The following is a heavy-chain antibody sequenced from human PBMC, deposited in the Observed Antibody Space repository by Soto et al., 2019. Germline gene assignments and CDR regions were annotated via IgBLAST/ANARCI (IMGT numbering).Heavy chain of an antibody. Sequence: SQTLSLTCAISGDSVSSNSSAWNWIRHSPSRGLEWLGRTYYRSKWYNDYAVSVKSRITINPDTSKNQFSLQLNSVTPEDTAVYYCAREGDILTGYHIGPVDCWGQGTLVTVSS. CDR2: TYYRSKWYN. CDR1: GDSVSSNSSA. V-gene: IGHV6-1*01. D-gene: IGHD3-9*01. J-gene: IGHJ4*02. CDR3: AREGDILTGYHIGPVDC.